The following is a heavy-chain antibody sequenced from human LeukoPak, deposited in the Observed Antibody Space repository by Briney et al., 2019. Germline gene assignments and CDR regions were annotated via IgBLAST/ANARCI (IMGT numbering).Heavy chain of an antibody. CDR2: IYYSGST. V-gene: IGHV4-59*01. CDR3: ACQGNSSSWFYWYFDL. J-gene: IGHJ2*01. Sequence: PSETLSLTCTVSGGSISSYYWSWVRQPPGKGLEWIGYIYYSGSTNYNPSLKSRVTISVDTSKNQFSLKLSSVTAADTAVYYCACQGNSSSWFYWYFDLWGRGTLVTVSS. D-gene: IGHD6-13*01. CDR1: GGSISSYY.